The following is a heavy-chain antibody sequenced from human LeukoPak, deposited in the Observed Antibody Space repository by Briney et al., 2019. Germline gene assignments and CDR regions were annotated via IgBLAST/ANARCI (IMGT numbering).Heavy chain of an antibody. CDR1: GYTFTSYD. CDR2: MNPNSGNT. CDR3: ASRSVTTGVFDY. J-gene: IGHJ4*02. V-gene: IGHV1-8*03. D-gene: IGHD4-23*01. Sequence: ASVKVSCKASGYTFTSYDISWVRQATGQGLEWMGWMNPNSGNTGYAQKFQGRVTITRNTSISTAYMELSSLRSEDTAVYYCASRSVTTGVFDYWGQGTLVTVSS.